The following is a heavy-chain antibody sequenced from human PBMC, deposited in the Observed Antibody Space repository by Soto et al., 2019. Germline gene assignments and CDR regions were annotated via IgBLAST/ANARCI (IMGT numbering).Heavy chain of an antibody. CDR3: ARHPGYYDILTGYTTYYFDY. CDR2: IYYRGNT. V-gene: IGHV4-59*08. CDR1: GGSIGTYY. D-gene: IGHD3-9*01. Sequence: SETLSLTCTVSGGSIGTYYWSWIRQPPAKELEWIGYIYYRGNTDYNPSLKSRVTISLDTPKNQFSLKLSSVTAADTAVYYCARHPGYYDILTGYTTYYFDYWGQGILVTVS. J-gene: IGHJ4*02.